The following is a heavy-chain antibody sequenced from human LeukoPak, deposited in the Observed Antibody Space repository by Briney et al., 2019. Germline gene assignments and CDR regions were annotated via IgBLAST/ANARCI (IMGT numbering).Heavy chain of an antibody. Sequence: CGPALVKPTQTLTLTCTFSGFSLSTSGMCVSWIRQPPGKALEWLALIDWDDDKYYSTSLKTRLTISKDTSKNQVVLTMTNMDPVDTATYYCARMTQQLVYWYFDLWGRGTLVTVSS. CDR3: ARMTQQLVYWYFDL. CDR1: GFSLSTSGMC. D-gene: IGHD6-13*01. J-gene: IGHJ2*01. CDR2: IDWDDDK. V-gene: IGHV2-70*01.